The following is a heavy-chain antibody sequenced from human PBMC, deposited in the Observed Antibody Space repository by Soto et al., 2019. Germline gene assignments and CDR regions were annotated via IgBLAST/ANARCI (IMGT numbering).Heavy chain of an antibody. CDR2: IYSGGST. CDR1: GFNVSSNY. Sequence: EVQLVESGGGLVQPGGSLRLSCAASGFNVSSNYMTWVRQAPGKGLEWVSVIYSGGSTYYADSVKGRFTISRDTSKNTLYLQMNSLRAEDTAVYHCAKQLLVPYYFDYWGQGTLLTVSS. CDR3: AKQLLVPYYFDY. V-gene: IGHV3-66*04. J-gene: IGHJ4*02. D-gene: IGHD2-15*01.